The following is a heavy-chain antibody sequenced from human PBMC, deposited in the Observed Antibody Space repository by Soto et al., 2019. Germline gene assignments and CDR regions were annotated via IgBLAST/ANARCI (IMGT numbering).Heavy chain of an antibody. J-gene: IGHJ6*02. CDR3: AAVSSSIAARRGYYYGMDV. CDR2: IVVGSGNT. Sequence: ASVKVSCKASGFTFTSSAVQWVRQARGQRLEWIGWIVVGSGNTNYAQKFQERVTITRDMSTSTAYMELSSLRSEDTAVYYCAAVSSSIAARRGYYYGMDVWGQGTTVTVSS. V-gene: IGHV1-58*01. D-gene: IGHD6-6*01. CDR1: GFTFTSSA.